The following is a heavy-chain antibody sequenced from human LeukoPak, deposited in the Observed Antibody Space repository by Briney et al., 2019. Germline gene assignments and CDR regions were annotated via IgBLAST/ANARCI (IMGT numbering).Heavy chain of an antibody. CDR3: VRVVREPPN. J-gene: IGHJ4*02. CDR1: GFTFSDYY. V-gene: IGHV3-11*01. Sequence: GGSRRLSWAASGFTFSDYYMAWIRQAPGKGLEYISCISGSGTAVSYVDSVKGRFTISRDNAKNSLYLQMNSLRVDDTAVYYCVRVVREPPNWGQGALVTVSS. D-gene: IGHD1-14*01. CDR2: ISGSGTAV.